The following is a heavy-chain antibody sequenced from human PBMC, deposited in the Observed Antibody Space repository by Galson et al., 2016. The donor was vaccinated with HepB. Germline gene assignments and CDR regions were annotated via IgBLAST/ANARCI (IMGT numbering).Heavy chain of an antibody. CDR1: GFNFGSKA. J-gene: IGHJ4*02. D-gene: IGHD1-26*01. Sequence: SVKVSCKASGFNFGSKAIHWVRQARGQHLEWIGWIVFGSGNTNFAQDLQERVTFARDTSTNTVHMDLGGLTSDDTAVYYCAMDRLGGLDYWGQGTQVTVS. CDR3: AMDRLGGLDY. V-gene: IGHV1-58*02. CDR2: IVFGSGNT.